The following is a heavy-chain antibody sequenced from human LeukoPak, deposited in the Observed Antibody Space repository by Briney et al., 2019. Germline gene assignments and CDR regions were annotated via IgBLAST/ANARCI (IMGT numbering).Heavy chain of an antibody. CDR1: GGTFSSYA. CDR3: ATTAAGHLSDI. D-gene: IGHD4-17*01. V-gene: IGHV1-69*13. J-gene: IGHJ3*02. Sequence: ASVKVSCKASGGTFSSYAISWVRQAPGRGFEWMGGIIPMFGTGNYAQKFQGRVTITADESTSTAYMELSSLRSEDTAVYYCATTAAGHLSDIWGQGTMVTVSS. CDR2: IIPMFGTG.